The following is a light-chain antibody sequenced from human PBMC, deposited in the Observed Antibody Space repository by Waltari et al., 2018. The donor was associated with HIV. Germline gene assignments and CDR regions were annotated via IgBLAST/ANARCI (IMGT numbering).Light chain of an antibody. Sequence: QSVLTQPPSVSGAPGQRITISCTGSSSNIGAGYDVHWYQHLPGTAPKLLISGDSNRPSGVPDRFSASRSGTSASLAITGLQAEDEGDYYCHAFDSSLSGWVFGGRTKLTVL. CDR1: SSNIGAGYD. V-gene: IGLV1-40*01. CDR2: GDS. CDR3: HAFDSSLSGWV. J-gene: IGLJ2*01.